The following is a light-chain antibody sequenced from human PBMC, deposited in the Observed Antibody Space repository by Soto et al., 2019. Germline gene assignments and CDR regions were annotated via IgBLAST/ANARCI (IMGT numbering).Light chain of an antibody. CDR2: GAS. J-gene: IGKJ5*01. Sequence: EVVLTQSPGTLSLSPGERATLSCRASPSVTNYLAWYQQKPGQAPRLLIYGASTRDTGIPARFSGSGSGTEFTLTISRLEPEDFAVYYCQQYGSSPITFGQGTLLE. CDR3: QQYGSSPIT. CDR1: PSVTNY. V-gene: IGKV3-20*01.